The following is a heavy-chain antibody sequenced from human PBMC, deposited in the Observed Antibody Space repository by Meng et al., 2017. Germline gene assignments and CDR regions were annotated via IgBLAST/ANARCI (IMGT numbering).Heavy chain of an antibody. CDR2: INHSGST. J-gene: IGHJ6*02. Sequence: SETLSLTCAVYGGSFSGYYWSWIRQPPGKRLEWIGEINHSGSTNYNPSLKSRVTISVDTSKNQFSLKLSSVTAADTAVYYCARGNRYSGSYYYYGMDVWGQGTTVTVSS. CDR3: ARGNRYSGSYYYYGMDV. CDR1: GGSFSGYY. D-gene: IGHD1-26*01. V-gene: IGHV4-34*01.